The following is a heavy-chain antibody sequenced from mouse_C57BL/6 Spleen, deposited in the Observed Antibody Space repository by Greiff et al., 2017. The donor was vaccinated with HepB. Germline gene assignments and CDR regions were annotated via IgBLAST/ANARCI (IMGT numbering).Heavy chain of an antibody. J-gene: IGHJ2*01. CDR3: TRGPPYSHGGFDY. Sequence: EVKVVESGGGLVQPGGSMKLSCAASGFTFSDAWMDWVRQSPEKGLEWVAEIRNKANNHATYYAESVKGRFTISRDDSKSSVYLQMNSLRAEDTGIYYCTRGPPYSHGGFDYWGQGTTLTVSS. V-gene: IGHV6-6*01. CDR1: GFTFSDAW. D-gene: IGHD2-12*01. CDR2: IRNKANNHAT.